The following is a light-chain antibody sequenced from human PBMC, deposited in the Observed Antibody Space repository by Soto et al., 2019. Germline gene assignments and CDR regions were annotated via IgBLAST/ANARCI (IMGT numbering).Light chain of an antibody. V-gene: IGKV3-15*01. Sequence: EIVMTQSPATLSVSPGERATLSCRASQSFSSNLAWYQQKPGQAPRLLIYGASTRATGIPARFGGSGSGTEFILTISSLQSEDFAVYYCQQYHKWPLTFGGGTKVEI. CDR3: QQYHKWPLT. CDR2: GAS. J-gene: IGKJ4*01. CDR1: QSFSSN.